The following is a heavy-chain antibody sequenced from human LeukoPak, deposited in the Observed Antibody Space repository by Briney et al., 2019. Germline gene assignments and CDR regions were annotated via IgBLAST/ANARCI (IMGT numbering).Heavy chain of an antibody. J-gene: IGHJ4*02. CDR1: GFTFSDYS. CDR2: ISSGGSTI. D-gene: IGHD6-19*01. Sequence: GGSLRLSCAVSGFTFSDYSMNWVRQAPGKGLEWLSYISSGGSTIYYADSVRGRFTISRDNAKNSLDLQMNSLRAEDTAVYYCAKVGMSVAGNYFDSWGQGSLVTVSS. V-gene: IGHV3-48*01. CDR3: AKVGMSVAGNYFDS.